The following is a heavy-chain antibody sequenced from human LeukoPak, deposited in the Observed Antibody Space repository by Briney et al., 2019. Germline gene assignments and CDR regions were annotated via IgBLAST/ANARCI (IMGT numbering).Heavy chain of an antibody. V-gene: IGHV3-23*01. CDR2: ISGSGGST. J-gene: IGHJ4*02. CDR1: GFTFSSYA. D-gene: IGHD3-22*01. CDR3: AKLPEVVVVITFDY. Sequence: PGGSLRLSCAASGFTFSSYAMSWVRQAPGRGLEWVSAISGSGGSTYYADSVKGRFTISRDNSKNTLYLQMNSLRAEDTAVYYCAKLPEVVVVITFDYWGQGTLVTVSS.